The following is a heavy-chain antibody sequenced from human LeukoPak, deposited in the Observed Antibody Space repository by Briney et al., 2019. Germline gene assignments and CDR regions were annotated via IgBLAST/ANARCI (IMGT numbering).Heavy chain of an antibody. Sequence: GESLKISCKGSGYSFTSYWIGWVRQMPGKGLEWMGIIYPGDSDTRYSPSFQGQVTISADKSISTAYLQWSSLKASDTAMYYCARQSGAGHYGTAAIDIWGQGTMVTVSS. V-gene: IGHV5-51*01. CDR3: ARQSGAGHYGTAAIDI. J-gene: IGHJ3*02. CDR2: IYPGDSDT. D-gene: IGHD3-16*01. CDR1: GYSFTSYW.